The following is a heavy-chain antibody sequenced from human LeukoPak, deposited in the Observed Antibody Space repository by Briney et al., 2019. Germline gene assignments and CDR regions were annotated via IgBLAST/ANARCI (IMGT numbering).Heavy chain of an antibody. CDR2: ITSTSSDM. V-gene: IGHV3-21*05. Sequence: GGSLRLSCAASGFTFRAYSLTWVPQAPGKGLEWVSFITSTSSDMLYADSVKGRFTVSRDNAKNTLYLQMDSLTAEDTAVYFCARVAGHYFDYWGQGSLVTVSS. D-gene: IGHD3-10*01. J-gene: IGHJ4*02. CDR3: ARVAGHYFDY. CDR1: GFTFRAYS.